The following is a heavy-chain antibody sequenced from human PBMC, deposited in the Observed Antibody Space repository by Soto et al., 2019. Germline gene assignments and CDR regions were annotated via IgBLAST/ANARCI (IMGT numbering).Heavy chain of an antibody. J-gene: IGHJ4*02. CDR3: AKTRQAPVGTHFFDL. CDR2: VSADGVSS. Sequence: GGSLRLSCEGSGFTFSSFAMGWVRQAPGKGLEWLSSVSADGVSSFSADSVRGRFRVSRDNSKNTLFLQMRFLRVEDTAVYYCAKTRQAPVGTHFFDLWGQGTQVTVSS. V-gene: IGHV3-23*01. CDR1: GFTFSSFA.